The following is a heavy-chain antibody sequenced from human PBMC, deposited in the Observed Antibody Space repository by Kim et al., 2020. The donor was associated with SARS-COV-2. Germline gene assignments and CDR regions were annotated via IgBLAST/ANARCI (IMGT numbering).Heavy chain of an antibody. CDR2: INYSGST. D-gene: IGHD2-21*01. Sequence: SETLSLTCTVSGGSISSSIYYWGWIRQPPGKGLEWIGTINYSGSTNYNPSLRSRVTISVGTSKNQFSLRQSSVTAADTAVYYCARGRGEFCGRTSCYHFDSWGQGTVVIVSS. CDR1: GGSISSSIYY. CDR3: ARGRGEFCGRTSCYHFDS. J-gene: IGHJ4*02. V-gene: IGHV4-39*07.